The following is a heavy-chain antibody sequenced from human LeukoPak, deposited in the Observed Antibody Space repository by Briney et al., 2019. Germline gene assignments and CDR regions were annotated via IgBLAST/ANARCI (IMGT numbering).Heavy chain of an antibody. D-gene: IGHD1-26*01. J-gene: IGHJ4*02. Sequence: GASVKVSCKASGYTFTSYGISWVRQAPGQGLEWMGWISAYNGNTNYAQKLQGRVTMTTDTSTSTAYMELRSLRSDDTAVYYCARGAQSHIVGATTPDYWGQGTLVTVSS. V-gene: IGHV1-18*01. CDR3: ARGAQSHIVGATTPDY. CDR1: GYTFTSYG. CDR2: ISAYNGNT.